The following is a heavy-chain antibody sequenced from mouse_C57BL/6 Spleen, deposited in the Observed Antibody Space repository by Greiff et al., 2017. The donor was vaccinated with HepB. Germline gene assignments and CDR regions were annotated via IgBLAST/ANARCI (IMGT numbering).Heavy chain of an antibody. CDR1: GYTFTDYE. Sequence: VQLQQSGAELVRPGASVTLSCKASGYTFTDYEMHWVKQTPVHGLEWIGAIDPETGGTAYNQKFKGKAILTADKSSSTAYMELRSLTSEDSAVYYCTRSTGDYAMDDGGQGTSVTVSS. V-gene: IGHV1-15*01. CDR2: IDPETGGT. CDR3: TRSTGDYAMDD. J-gene: IGHJ4*01.